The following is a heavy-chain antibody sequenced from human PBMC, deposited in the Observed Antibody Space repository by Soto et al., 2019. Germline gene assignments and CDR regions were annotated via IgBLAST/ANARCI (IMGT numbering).Heavy chain of an antibody. CDR2: IIPIFGTA. D-gene: IGHD6-19*01. J-gene: IGHJ6*02. Sequence: SVKVSCKASGGTFSSYAISWVRQAPGQGLEWMGGIIPIFGTANYAQKFQGRVTITADESTSTAYMELSSLRSEDTAVYYCARKIAVAGRYYYGLDVWGQGTTVTVSS. CDR1: GGTFSSYA. CDR3: ARKIAVAGRYYYGLDV. V-gene: IGHV1-69*13.